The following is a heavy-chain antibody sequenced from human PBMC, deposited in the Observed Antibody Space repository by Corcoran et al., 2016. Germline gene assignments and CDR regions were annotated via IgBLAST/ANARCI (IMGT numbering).Heavy chain of an antibody. Sequence: QVQLVVSGGGVLPPGRSLRLSCAAYGFTFRNYGMHWVRQAPGKGLEWVSFIWYVGSNKYYVDSVEGRFTISRDNSKNTLSLQMNSLRAEDTAIYFCARDRDSSYYDLWGRGTLVTVSS. CDR2: IWYVGSNK. CDR1: GFTFRNYG. CDR3: ARDRDSSYYDL. V-gene: IGHV3-33*01. D-gene: IGHD2-15*01. J-gene: IGHJ2*01.